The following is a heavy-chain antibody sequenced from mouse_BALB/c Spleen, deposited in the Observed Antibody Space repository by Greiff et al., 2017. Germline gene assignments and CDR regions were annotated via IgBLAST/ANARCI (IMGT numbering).Heavy chain of an antibody. CDR1: GYTFTDYN. CDR3: ARGGTGFAY. Sequence: LVEPGASVKIPCKASGYTFTDYNMDWVKQSHGKSLEWIGNIDPYYGGTSYNQKFKGKATLTVDKSSSTAYMQLKSLTSEDSAVYYCARGGTGFAYWGQGTLVTVSA. CDR2: IDPYYGGT. J-gene: IGHJ3*01. D-gene: IGHD3-3*01. V-gene: IGHV1-18*01.